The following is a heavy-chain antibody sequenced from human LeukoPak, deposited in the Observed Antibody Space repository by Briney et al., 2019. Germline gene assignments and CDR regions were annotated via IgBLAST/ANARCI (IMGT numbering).Heavy chain of an antibody. Sequence: SETLSLTCSVSGYSIRTGFYWAWIRHSPRNWPEWIGSVFESGSTYYNWPLKGRVALSVDTSKNQYSLNLTSLPSADTAVYYCARGGLRYCTNSSCQSRLPFDRWGPGILVTVSS. CDR1: GYSIRTGFY. V-gene: IGHV4-38-2*02. D-gene: IGHD2-2*01. CDR3: ARGGLRYCTNSSCQSRLPFDR. CDR2: VFESGST. J-gene: IGHJ4*02.